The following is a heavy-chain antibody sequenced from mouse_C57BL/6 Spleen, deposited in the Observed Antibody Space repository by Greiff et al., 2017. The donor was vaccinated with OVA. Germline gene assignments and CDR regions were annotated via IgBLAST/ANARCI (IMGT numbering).Heavy chain of an antibody. V-gene: IGHV1-5*01. CDR1: GYTFTSYW. CDR2: IYPGNSDT. CDR3: TRYDDYDRDYYAMDY. D-gene: IGHD2-4*01. J-gene: IGHJ4*01. Sequence: VQLQQSGTVLARPGASVKMSCKTSGYTFTSYWMHWVKQRPGQGLEWIGAIYPGNSDTSYNQKFKGKAKLTAVTSASTAYMELSSLTNEDSAVDYCTRYDDYDRDYYAMDYWGQGTSVTVSS.